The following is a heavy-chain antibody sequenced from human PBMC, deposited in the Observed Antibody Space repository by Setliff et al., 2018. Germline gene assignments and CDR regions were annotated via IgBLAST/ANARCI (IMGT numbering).Heavy chain of an antibody. CDR3: VREGYSEYFQD. CDR2: ISYSGIT. V-gene: IGHV4-59*01. CDR1: GGSFSDYY. Sequence: SETLSLTCAASGGSFSDYYWTWIRQPPGKGLEWIGFISYSGITTYNVSLKSRVSISVDTSKNQLSLTLSSVTAADTAVYYCVREGYSEYFQDWGRGTLVTVSS. J-gene: IGHJ1*01. D-gene: IGHD1-1*01.